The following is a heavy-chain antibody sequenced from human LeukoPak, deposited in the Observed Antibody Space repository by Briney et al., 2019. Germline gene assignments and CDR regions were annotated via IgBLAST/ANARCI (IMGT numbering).Heavy chain of an antibody. D-gene: IGHD5-12*01. CDR2: IRSSSET. CDR1: GFIFSQYS. Sequence: GGSLRLSCAASGFIFSQYSMNWVRQAPGKGLEWVSHIRSSSETFYADSVKGRFTISRDNARNSLYLQMNNLRGEDTAIYHCARDAGNSGYGCDLWGQGTLVTVSS. J-gene: IGHJ5*02. CDR3: ARDAGNSGYGCDL. V-gene: IGHV3-48*01.